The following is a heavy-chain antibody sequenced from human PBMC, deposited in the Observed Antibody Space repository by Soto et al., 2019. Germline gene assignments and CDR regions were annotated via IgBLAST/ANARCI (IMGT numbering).Heavy chain of an antibody. J-gene: IGHJ4*02. CDR3: ARARHYDSSGPGHDFDY. CDR1: GFTFSSYD. CDR2: IGTAGDT. V-gene: IGHV3-13*01. Sequence: EVQLVESGGGLVQPGGSLRLSCAASGFTFSSYDMHWVRQATGKGLEWVSAIGTAGDTYYPGSVKGRFTISRENAKNSLYLQMNSLRAGDTAVYYCARARHYDSSGPGHDFDYWGQGTLVTVSS. D-gene: IGHD3-22*01.